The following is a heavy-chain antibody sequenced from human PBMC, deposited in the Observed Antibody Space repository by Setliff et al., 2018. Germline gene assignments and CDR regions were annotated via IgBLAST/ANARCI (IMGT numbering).Heavy chain of an antibody. Sequence: SETLSLTCTVSGGSISSSSYYWGWIRQPPGKGLEWIGSIYYSGSTYYNPSLKGRVTISVDTSKNQFSLKLSSVTAADTAVYYCARGYSGYDYLKPFDYWGQGTLVTVSS. CDR2: IYYSGST. D-gene: IGHD5-12*01. CDR1: GGSISSSSYY. CDR3: ARGYSGYDYLKPFDY. V-gene: IGHV4-39*01. J-gene: IGHJ4*02.